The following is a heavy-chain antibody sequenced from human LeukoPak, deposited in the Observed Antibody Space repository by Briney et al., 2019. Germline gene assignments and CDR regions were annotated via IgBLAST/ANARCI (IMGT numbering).Heavy chain of an antibody. J-gene: IGHJ5*02. CDR2: IYTSGST. CDR3: ARGGRGDYPRNWFDP. Sequence: SETLSLTCTVSGGSISSYHWSWTRQPAGKGLEWIGRIYTSGSTNYNPSLKSRVTMSVDTSKNQFSLKLSSVTAADTAAYYCARGGRGDYPRNWFDPWGQGTLVTVSS. D-gene: IGHD4-17*01. CDR1: GGSISSYH. V-gene: IGHV4-4*07.